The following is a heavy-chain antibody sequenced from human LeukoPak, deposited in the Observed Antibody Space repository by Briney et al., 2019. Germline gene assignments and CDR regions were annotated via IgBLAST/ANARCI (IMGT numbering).Heavy chain of an antibody. V-gene: IGHV3-7*01. J-gene: IGHJ4*02. CDR2: IKQDGSEK. CDR1: GFTFSSYW. Sequence: GGSLRLSCAASGFTFSSYWMSWVRQAPGKGLGWVANIKQDGSEKYYVDSVKGRFTISRDNAKNSLYLQMNSLRAEDTAVYYCARGPPSIVVVYYFDYWGQGTLVTVSS. D-gene: IGHD3-22*01. CDR3: ARGPPSIVVVYYFDY.